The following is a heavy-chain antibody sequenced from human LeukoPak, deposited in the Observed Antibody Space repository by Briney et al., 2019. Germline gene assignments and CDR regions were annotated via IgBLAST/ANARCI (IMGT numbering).Heavy chain of an antibody. CDR3: ARGFMVRGVIAFDI. J-gene: IGHJ3*02. Sequence: GGSLRLSCAASGFTVSSNYMNWVRQAPGKGLEWVSIIYSGGTTYYADSVKGRFTISRDNSKNTLYLQMNSLRAEDTAVYYCARGFMVRGVIAFDIWGQGTMVTVSS. CDR2: IYSGGTT. CDR1: GFTVSSNY. D-gene: IGHD3-10*01. V-gene: IGHV3-53*05.